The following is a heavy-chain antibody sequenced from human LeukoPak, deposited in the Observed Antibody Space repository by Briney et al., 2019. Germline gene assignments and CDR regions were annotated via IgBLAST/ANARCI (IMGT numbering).Heavy chain of an antibody. CDR2: ISSSSSYI. CDR3: ASRPPTVTTKPPPFDY. Sequence: GGSLRLSCAASGFTFSSYSMNWVRQAPGKGLEWVSSISSSSSYIYYADSVKGRFTISRDNAKNSLYLQMNSLRAEDTAVYYCASRPPTVTTKPPPFDYWGQGTLVTVSS. J-gene: IGHJ4*02. CDR1: GFTFSSYS. D-gene: IGHD4-17*01. V-gene: IGHV3-21*01.